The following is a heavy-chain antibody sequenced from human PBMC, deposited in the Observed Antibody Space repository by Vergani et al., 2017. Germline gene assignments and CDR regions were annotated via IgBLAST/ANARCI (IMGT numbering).Heavy chain of an antibody. Sequence: EVQLVESGGGLVQPGGSLRLSCAASGFTFSRHWMHWVRQAPGKGLVWVSRVNPEGTNTPYADSVKGRFTISRDNAKNMMYLQLNSLRDEDTAVYYCAREGGIDAKGTELDYWGQGPLVTVSS. J-gene: IGHJ4*02. CDR1: GFTFSRHW. V-gene: IGHV3-74*01. D-gene: IGHD1/OR15-1a*01. CDR3: AREGGIDAKGTELDY. CDR2: VNPEGTNT.